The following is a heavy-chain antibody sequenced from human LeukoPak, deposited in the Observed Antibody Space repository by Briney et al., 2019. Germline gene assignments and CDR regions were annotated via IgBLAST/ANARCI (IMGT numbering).Heavy chain of an antibody. J-gene: IGHJ6*02. CDR2: IRTKTDGGTA. V-gene: IGHV3-15*07. CDR3: TARNLKVAYCTYYCGMDV. CDR1: GLSFSNAW. Sequence: GGSLRLSCAASGLSFSNAWMNWVRQAPGKGLEWVGRIRTKTDGGTADYAAPVQGRVTISRDDSKTTLYLEMNNLKIEDTAVHYRTARNLKVAYCTYYCGMDVWGQGTTVTVSS. D-gene: IGHD1-26*01.